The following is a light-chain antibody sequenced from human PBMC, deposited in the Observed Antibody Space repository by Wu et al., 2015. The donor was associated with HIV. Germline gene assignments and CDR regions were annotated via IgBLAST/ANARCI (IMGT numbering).Light chain of an antibody. J-gene: IGKJ1*01. Sequence: EIVLTQSPGTLSLSPGERATLSCRASQSVSNTFLAWYQQKPGQTPRLLFYGASYRATGIPDRFSGSGSGTDFTLTISRLEPEDFAVYYCQQYGNLSWTFGQGTKVEIK. CDR2: GAS. CDR3: QQYGNLSWT. V-gene: IGKV3-20*01. CDR1: QSVSNTF.